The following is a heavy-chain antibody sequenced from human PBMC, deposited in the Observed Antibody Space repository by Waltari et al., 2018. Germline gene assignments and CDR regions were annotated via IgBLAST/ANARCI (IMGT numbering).Heavy chain of an antibody. Sequence: EVHLMESGGGLVKPGGSLRVACAASGFDFSSFSINWIRQTPGKGLEWVSSISKSGRVTEYADSVKGRFTFSRDNANNSVYLQMNSLRVEDTAVYYCNVELAEAGNWGQGTLVTVSP. J-gene: IGHJ4*02. D-gene: IGHD6-13*01. CDR2: ISKSGRVT. CDR1: GFDFSSFS. V-gene: IGHV3-21*06. CDR3: NVELAEAGN.